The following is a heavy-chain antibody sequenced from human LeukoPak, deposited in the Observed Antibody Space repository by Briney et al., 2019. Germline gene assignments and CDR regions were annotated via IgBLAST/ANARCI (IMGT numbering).Heavy chain of an antibody. Sequence: GASVKVSCKASGYTFTGYYIHWVRQAPGQGLEWMGWMSPNNSDTNYAQKFQVRVTMTRDTSISTAYMELSSLRSDDTAVYYCARSYGSGSYLQYYYYYYDMDVWGQGTTVTVSS. CDR3: ARSYGSGSYLQYYYYYYDMDV. D-gene: IGHD3-10*01. V-gene: IGHV1-2*02. J-gene: IGHJ6*02. CDR1: GYTFTGYY. CDR2: MSPNNSDT.